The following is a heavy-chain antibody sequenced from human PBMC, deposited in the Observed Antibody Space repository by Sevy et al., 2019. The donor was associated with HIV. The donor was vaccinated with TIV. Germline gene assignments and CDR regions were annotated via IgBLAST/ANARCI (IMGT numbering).Heavy chain of an antibody. D-gene: IGHD4-17*01. CDR3: TTDREMIDDYGDNSGGDAFDI. V-gene: IGHV3-15*01. J-gene: IGHJ3*02. Sequence: GGSLRLSCAASGFTFSNAWMSWVRQAPGKGLEWVGRIKSKTDGGTTDYAAPVKGRFTISRDDSKNTLYLQMNSLKTEDTAVYYCTTDREMIDDYGDNSGGDAFDIWGQGTMVTVSS. CDR2: IKSKTDGGTT. CDR1: GFTFSNAW.